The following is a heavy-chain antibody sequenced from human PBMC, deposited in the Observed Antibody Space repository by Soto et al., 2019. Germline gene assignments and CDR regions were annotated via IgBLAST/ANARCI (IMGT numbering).Heavy chain of an antibody. V-gene: IGHV3-48*02. CDR2: ISIGTSTI. CDR1: GFTFSSYS. CDR3: ARDISGSYSYFDY. D-gene: IGHD1-26*01. Sequence: EVQLVESGGGLVQPGGSLRLSCAASGFTFSSYSMNWVRQAPGKGLEWVSYISIGTSTIYYADSVKGRFTISRDDAKNSLYLQMNSLRDEDTAVYYCARDISGSYSYFDYWGQGTLVTVSS. J-gene: IGHJ4*02.